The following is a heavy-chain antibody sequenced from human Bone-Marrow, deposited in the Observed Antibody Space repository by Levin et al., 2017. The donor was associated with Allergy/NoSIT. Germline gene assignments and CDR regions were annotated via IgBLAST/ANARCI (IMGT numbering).Heavy chain of an antibody. V-gene: IGHV1-8*01. J-gene: IGHJ4*02. D-gene: IGHD3-16*01. CDR1: GYPFTIYD. CDR2: MNPNSGDT. Sequence: ASVKVSCKASGYPFTIYDINLVRQATGQGLEWMGWMNPNSGDTGYAQKFQGRVTMTRDAAISTAYMELNSLRSDDTAVYYCARVWGSVDYWGQGTLVTVSS. CDR3: ARVWGSVDY.